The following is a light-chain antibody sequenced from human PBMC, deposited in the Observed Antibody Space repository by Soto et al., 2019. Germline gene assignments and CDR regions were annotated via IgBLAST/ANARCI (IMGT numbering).Light chain of an antibody. CDR1: QSLVHRDGNTY. CDR3: MQGSHWPPIT. CDR2: KVS. V-gene: IGKV2-30*02. J-gene: IGKJ5*01. Sequence: DIVVTQSPLSLPVTLGQAASISCRSSQSLVHRDGNTYLSWFRQRPGQSPRRLIYKVSNREAGVPDRFSGSGSGTDFTLKISRVEAEDIGLYYCMQGSHWPPITFGQGIRLEIK.